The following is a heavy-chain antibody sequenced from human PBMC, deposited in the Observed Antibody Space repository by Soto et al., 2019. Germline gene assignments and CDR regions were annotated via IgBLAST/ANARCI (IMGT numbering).Heavy chain of an antibody. D-gene: IGHD2-8*01. V-gene: IGHV4-34*01. CDR2: INHSGST. Sequence: PSETLSLTCAGYGGSFSGYYWSWIRQPPGKGLEWIGEINHSGSTNYNPSLKSRVTISVDTSKNQFSLKLSSVTAADTAVYYCARGPGYCTNGVCYMLVRYGMDVWGQGTTVTVSS. CDR3: ARGPGYCTNGVCYMLVRYGMDV. J-gene: IGHJ6*02. CDR1: GGSFSGYY.